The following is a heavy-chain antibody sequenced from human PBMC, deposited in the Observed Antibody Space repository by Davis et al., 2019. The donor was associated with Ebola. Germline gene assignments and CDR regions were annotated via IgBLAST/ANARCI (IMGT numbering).Heavy chain of an antibody. CDR3: AREGYSSAWPSFFDY. Sequence: MPSETLSLTCTVSGGSVSSGSYYWSWIRQPPGKGLEWIGYIYYSGSTIYNPSLKSRVTISVDTSKKQFSLKLSSVTAADTAVYYCAREGYSSAWPSFFDYWGQGTLVTVSS. CDR2: IYYSGST. J-gene: IGHJ4*02. V-gene: IGHV4-61*01. D-gene: IGHD6-19*01. CDR1: GGSVSSGSYY.